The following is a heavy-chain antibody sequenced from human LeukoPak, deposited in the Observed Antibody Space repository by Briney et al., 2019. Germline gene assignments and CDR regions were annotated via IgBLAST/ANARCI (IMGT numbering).Heavy chain of an antibody. V-gene: IGHV3-23*01. CDR3: AKGGPTGSNYFDF. Sequence: PGGSLKLSCAASEFTCDNYAMSWVRQGPGKGLEWVSVISGSGYYSYYADSVKGRFTVSRDNSKTTLYLQMNSLRADDTAVYYCAKGGPTGSNYFDFWGQGTLVPVFS. CDR2: ISGSGYYS. J-gene: IGHJ4*02. D-gene: IGHD1-26*01. CDR1: EFTCDNYA.